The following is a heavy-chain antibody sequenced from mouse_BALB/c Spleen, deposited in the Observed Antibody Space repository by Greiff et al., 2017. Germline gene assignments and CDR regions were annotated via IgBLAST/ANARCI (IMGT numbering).Heavy chain of an antibody. CDR3: ARARYAYALDD. V-gene: IGHV5-6-5*01. J-gene: IGHJ4*01. Sequence: EVKLQESGGGLVKPGGSLKLSCAASGFTFSSYAMSWVRQTPEKRLEWVASISSGGSSYYPDSVKGRFTISRDNTRNILYLRMSSLRAEDTAMYYCARARYAYALDDWGQGTTVTVSS. CDR1: GFTFSSYA. CDR2: ISSGGSS. D-gene: IGHD2-14*01.